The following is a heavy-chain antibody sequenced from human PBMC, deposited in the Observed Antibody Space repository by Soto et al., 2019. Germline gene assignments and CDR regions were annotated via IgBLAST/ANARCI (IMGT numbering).Heavy chain of an antibody. J-gene: IGHJ4*02. CDR3: AGDDFDDDSSGYHFES. Sequence: EVQLVESGGGLVQPGGSLRLTCAASGFSFSNYNMNWVRQAPGKGLEWVSFISKSSGTIYYADSVKFRFSISRDNGKLALYLQMNILSDEDTAVYYCAGDDFDDDSSGYHFESWGQGTLVTVSS. CDR1: GFSFSNYN. CDR2: ISKSSGTI. V-gene: IGHV3-48*02. D-gene: IGHD3-22*01.